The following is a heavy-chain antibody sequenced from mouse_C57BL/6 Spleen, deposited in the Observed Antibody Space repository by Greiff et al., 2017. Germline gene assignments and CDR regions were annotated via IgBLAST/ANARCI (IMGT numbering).Heavy chain of an antibody. CDR2: IYPGGGYT. CDR3: ASSNWDGGDYFDY. CDR1: GYTFTNYW. V-gene: IGHV1-63*01. J-gene: IGHJ2*01. D-gene: IGHD4-1*02. Sequence: QVQLQQSGAELVRPGTSVKMSCKASGYTFTNYWIGWAKQRPGHGLEWIGDIYPGGGYTNYNEKFKGKATLTADKSSSTAYMQLSSLTSEDSAVYFCASSNWDGGDYFDYWGQGTTLTVSS.